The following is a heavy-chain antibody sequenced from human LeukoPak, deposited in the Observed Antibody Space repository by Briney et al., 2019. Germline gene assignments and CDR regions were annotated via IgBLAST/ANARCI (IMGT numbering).Heavy chain of an antibody. CDR2: FDPEDGET. D-gene: IGHD6-13*01. J-gene: IGHJ5*02. V-gene: IGHV1-24*01. CDR3: ATARVGSSSWYNWFDP. CDR1: GYTLTELS. Sequence: ASVKVSCKVSGYTLTELSMHWVRQAPGKGLERMGGFDPEDGETIYAQKFQGRVTMTEDTSTDTAYMELSSLRSEDTAVYYCATARVGSSSWYNWFDPWGQGTLVTVSS.